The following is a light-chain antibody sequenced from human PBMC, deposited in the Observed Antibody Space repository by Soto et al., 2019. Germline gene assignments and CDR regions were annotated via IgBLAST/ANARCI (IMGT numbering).Light chain of an antibody. CDR3: SSYTSSSTRV. J-gene: IGLJ1*01. V-gene: IGLV2-14*01. Sequence: QSALTQPASVSGSPGQSITISCTGTSSDVGGYNYVSWYQHHPGKAPKLMIYEVSNRPSGVSHRFSGSKSGNTASLTISGLQAEDEADFYCSSYTSSSTRVFGTGTKVTVL. CDR1: SSDVGGYNY. CDR2: EVS.